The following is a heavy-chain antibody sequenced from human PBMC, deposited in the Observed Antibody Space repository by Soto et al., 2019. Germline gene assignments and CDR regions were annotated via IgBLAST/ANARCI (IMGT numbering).Heavy chain of an antibody. J-gene: IGHJ4*02. V-gene: IGHV5-51*01. CDR3: ARLYYHDRSGSGYFEY. D-gene: IGHD3-22*01. CDR1: GDSFTSFW. Sequence: PGECLKISCTGSGDSFTSFWIGWVRQMPGKGLEWMGIIYPGDSDTTYSPSFQGQVTISADKSISTAYLQWSSLKASDTAMYYCARLYYHDRSGSGYFEYWGQGTLVTVSS. CDR2: IYPGDSDT.